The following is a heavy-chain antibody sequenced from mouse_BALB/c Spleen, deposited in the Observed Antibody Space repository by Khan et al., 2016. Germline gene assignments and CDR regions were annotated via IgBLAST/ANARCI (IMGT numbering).Heavy chain of an antibody. V-gene: IGHV3-6*02. CDR2: ISYDGSN. CDR1: GYSITSGYY. CDR3: ARRDSYYYCTPYYFDY. D-gene: IGHD1-1*01. Sequence: EVKLLESGPGLVKPSQSLSLTCSVTGYSITSGYYWNWIRQFPGNKLEWMGYISYDGSNNYNPSLKNRISITRDTSKNQFFLKLNSVTTEDTATYYCARRDSYYYCTPYYFDYWGQGTTLTVSS. J-gene: IGHJ2*01.